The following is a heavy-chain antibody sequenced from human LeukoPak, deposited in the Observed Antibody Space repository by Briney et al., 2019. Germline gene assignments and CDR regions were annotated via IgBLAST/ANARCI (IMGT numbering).Heavy chain of an antibody. J-gene: IGHJ6*03. CDR1: GYTFSSYA. V-gene: IGHV1-46*01. CDR2: INPSGRST. D-gene: IGHD3-10*01. Sequence: ASVKVSCKASGYTFSSYAMTWVRQAPGQGLEWMGIINPSGRSTNYAQKFQGRVTMTRDTSTNTVYMELSSLRSEDTAVYYCARGPSITMVRGGQWYYYMDVWGKGTTVTISS. CDR3: ARGPSITMVRGGQWYYYMDV.